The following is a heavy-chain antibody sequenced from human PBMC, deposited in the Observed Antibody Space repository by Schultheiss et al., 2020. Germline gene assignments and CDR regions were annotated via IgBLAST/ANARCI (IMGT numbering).Heavy chain of an antibody. D-gene: IGHD3-22*01. Sequence: SETVSLTCAVYGGSFSGYYWSWIRQPPGKGLEWIGYIYYSGSTYYNPSLKSRVTISVDTSKNQFSLKLSSVTAADTAVYYCARDNPSGSSFDYWGQGTLVTVAS. V-gene: IGHV4-34*09. CDR3: ARDNPSGSSFDY. CDR2: IYYSGST. J-gene: IGHJ4*02. CDR1: GGSFSGYY.